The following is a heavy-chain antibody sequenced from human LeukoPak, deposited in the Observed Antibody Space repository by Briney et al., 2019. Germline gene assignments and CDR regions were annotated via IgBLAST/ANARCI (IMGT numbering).Heavy chain of an antibody. CDR3: AKRCVRGWSTDAFDF. J-gene: IGHJ3*01. CDR1: VFTFSSYG. Sequence: GGSLRLFCAACVFTFSSYGMHGVRQARGKGLEWGSTIRGSDGTTYYADSVKGRFTISRDNSKNTLYLQMNSLRAEDTAVYYCAKRCVRGWSTDAFDFWGQGTKVTVSS. D-gene: IGHD6-19*01. V-gene: IGHV3-23*01. CDR2: IRGSDGTT.